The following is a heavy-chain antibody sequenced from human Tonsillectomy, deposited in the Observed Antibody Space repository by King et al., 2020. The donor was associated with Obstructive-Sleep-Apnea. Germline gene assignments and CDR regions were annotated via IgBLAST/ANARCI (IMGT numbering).Heavy chain of an antibody. V-gene: IGHV4-4*07. CDR1: GGSISSYY. D-gene: IGHD4-17*01. J-gene: IGHJ4*02. CDR2: IYTSGST. Sequence: VQLQESGPGLVKPSETLSLTCTVSGGSISSYYWSWIRQPAGKGLEWIVRIYTSGSTNYNPSLKSRVTMSVDTSKNQFSLKLSSVTAADTAVYWCSRDWDYGDYFDYWGQGTLVTVSS. CDR3: SRDWDYGDYFDY.